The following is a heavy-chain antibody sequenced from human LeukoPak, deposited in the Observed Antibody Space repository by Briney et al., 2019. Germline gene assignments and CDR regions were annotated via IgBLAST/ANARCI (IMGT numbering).Heavy chain of an antibody. J-gene: IGHJ6*02. CDR1: GGSISSGGYY. D-gene: IGHD2-2*02. Sequence: PSETLSLTCTVSGGSISSGGYYWSWIRQHPGKGLEWIGYIYYSGSTYYNPSLKSRVTISVDTSKNQFSLKLNSVTAADTAVYYCARDEGGYCSSTSCYSYGMDVWGQGTTVTVSS. CDR2: IYYSGST. CDR3: ARDEGGYCSSTSCYSYGMDV. V-gene: IGHV4-31*03.